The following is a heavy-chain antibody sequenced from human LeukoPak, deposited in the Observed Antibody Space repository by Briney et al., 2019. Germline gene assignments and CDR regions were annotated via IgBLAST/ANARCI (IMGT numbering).Heavy chain of an antibody. V-gene: IGHV3-23*01. CDR2: IRGSGDST. J-gene: IGHJ4*02. D-gene: IGHD6-19*01. CDR3: ASISYSSGSYGGY. CDR1: GFTVSSNY. Sequence: GGSLRLSCVASGFTVSSNYMSWVRQAPGKGLEWVSAIRGSGDSTYYADSVKGRFTISRDNSKNTLDLQMNSLRAEDTSVYYCASISYSSGSYGGYWGQGTLVTVSS.